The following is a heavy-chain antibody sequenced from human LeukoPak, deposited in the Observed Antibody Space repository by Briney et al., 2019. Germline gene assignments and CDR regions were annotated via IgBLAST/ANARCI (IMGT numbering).Heavy chain of an antibody. V-gene: IGHV3-64*01. J-gene: IGHJ4*02. CDR2: FNVNGSST. CDR1: GFTFSSYT. CDR3: AKDRGGG. Sequence: PGGSLRLSCAASGFTFSSYTMQWVRQAPGKGLQYVSGFNVNGSSTFYANSVKGRFTISRDNSKNTLYLQMNSLRAEDTAVYYCAKDRGGGWGQGTLVTVSS.